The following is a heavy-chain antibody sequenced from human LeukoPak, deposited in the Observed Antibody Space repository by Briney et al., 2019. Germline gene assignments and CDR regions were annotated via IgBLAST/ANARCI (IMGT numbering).Heavy chain of an antibody. J-gene: IGHJ6*03. D-gene: IGHD3-22*01. CDR1: GGSFSGYY. CDR3: ARGRQDVTMIVVIMTAVSYYLDV. CDR2: MNPSGST. Sequence: SVTLSFTCAVYGGSFSGYYWTWSRHTPEKGLEWIGEMNPSGSTNYNPSLKSRVTISVDTSKNQFSLTLSSVTAADTAVYYCARGRQDVTMIVVIMTAVSYYLDVWGKGTTVTVS. V-gene: IGHV4-34*01.